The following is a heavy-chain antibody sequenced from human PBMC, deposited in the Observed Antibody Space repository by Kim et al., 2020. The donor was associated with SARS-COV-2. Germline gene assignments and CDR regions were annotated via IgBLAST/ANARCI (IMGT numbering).Heavy chain of an antibody. J-gene: IGHJ6*04. CDR3: ARANRIKVMDV. D-gene: IGHD3-10*01. V-gene: IGHV3-72*01. Sequence: GGSLRLSCAASGFTFSDHYMDWVRQAPGKGLEWVGRTRNKANSYTTEYAASVKGRFTISRDDSKNSLYLQMNSLKTEDTAVYYCARANRIKVMDVWGKGTTVTVSS. CDR2: TRNKANSYTT. CDR1: GFTFSDHY.